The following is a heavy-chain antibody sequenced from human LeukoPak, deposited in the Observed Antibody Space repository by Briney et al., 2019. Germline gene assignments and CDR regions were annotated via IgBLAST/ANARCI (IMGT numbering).Heavy chain of an antibody. J-gene: IGHJ4*02. CDR3: ARAGYEPVTFDY. V-gene: IGHV1-69*04. D-gene: IGHD2-21*02. CDR1: GGTFSSYA. Sequence: SVKVSCKASGGTFSSYAISWVRPAPRQGLEWMGRIIPILGIANYAQKFQGRVTITADKSTSTAYMELSSLRSEDTAVYYCARAGYEPVTFDYWGQGTLVTVSS. CDR2: IIPILGIA.